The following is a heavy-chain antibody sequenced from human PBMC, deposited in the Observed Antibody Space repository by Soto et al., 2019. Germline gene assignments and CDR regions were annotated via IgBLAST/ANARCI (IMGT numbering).Heavy chain of an antibody. D-gene: IGHD3-3*01. CDR1: GVSLITSGGG. V-gene: IGHV2-5*02. CDR3: SPSFGVAVMGSYRHEMDL. J-gene: IGHJ6*02. CDR2: IYWDDDK. Sequence: QITVGESGPPLVTPTQTLTLTCPFSGVSLITSGGGVAWIRQPPGTALEWLALIYWDDDKRYSPSLKSRLTLTKDTSKNQVVRKLTNMDPVDPATYSGSPSFGVAVMGSYRHEMDLWGPGTRVTVSS.